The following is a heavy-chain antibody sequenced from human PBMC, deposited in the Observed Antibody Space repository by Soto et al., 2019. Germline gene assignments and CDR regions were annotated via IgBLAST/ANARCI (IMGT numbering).Heavy chain of an antibody. CDR2: MNPNSGNT. CDR1: GYTFTSYD. V-gene: IGHV1-8*01. Sequence: ASVKVSCKASGYTFTSYDINWVRQATGQGLEWMGWMNPNSGNTGYAQKFQGRVTMTRNTSISTAYMELSSLRSEDTAVYYCARGRTPSAYDIVLVVYAIGWAFDIWGQGTMVTVSS. J-gene: IGHJ3*02. D-gene: IGHD2-8*01. CDR3: ARGRTPSAYDIVLVVYAIGWAFDI.